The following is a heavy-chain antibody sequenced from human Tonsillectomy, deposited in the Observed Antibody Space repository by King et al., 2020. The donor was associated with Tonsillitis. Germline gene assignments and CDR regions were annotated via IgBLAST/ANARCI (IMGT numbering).Heavy chain of an antibody. J-gene: IGHJ5*02. CDR1: GGSFSGFY. V-gene: IGHV4-34*01. Sequence: VQLQQWGAGLLKPSETLSLTCAVSGGSFSGFYWSWSRQPPGKGLEWIGQIGHSGSTNYNPSLKSGVTIALDTYKNQFFLKLTSVTAADTAVYYCARGNTPYRSYQKWFAPWGQGTLVTVSS. CDR3: ARGNTPYRSYQKWFAP. CDR2: IGHSGST. D-gene: IGHD3-16*02.